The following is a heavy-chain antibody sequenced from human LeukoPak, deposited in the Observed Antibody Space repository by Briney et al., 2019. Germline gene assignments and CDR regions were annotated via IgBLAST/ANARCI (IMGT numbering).Heavy chain of an antibody. CDR2: MYYSGNT. D-gene: IGHD4-17*01. CDR1: GDSISSGGYF. J-gene: IGHJ4*02. CDR3: ARGYGDYLSLYFVY. V-gene: IGHV4-31*03. Sequence: SQTLSLTCNVSGDSISSGGYFWSWIRQHPGKGLEWIGSMYYSGNTYYNPSLKGRITISVDTSKNQISLKLSSVTAADTAVYYCARGYGDYLSLYFVYWGQGTLVTVSS.